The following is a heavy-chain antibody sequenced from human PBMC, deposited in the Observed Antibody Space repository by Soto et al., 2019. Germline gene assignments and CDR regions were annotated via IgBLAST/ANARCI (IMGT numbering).Heavy chain of an antibody. Sequence: QVQLVESGGGLVKPGGSLRLSCAASGFTFSDYYMSWIRQAPGKGLEWVSYISSSGSTIYYADSVKGRFTISRDNAKNSLYLQINSLRAEDTAVYYCARGEGMGGLHIVATIGVGYYYYMDVWGKGTTVTVSS. CDR2: ISSSGSTI. CDR1: GFTFSDYY. D-gene: IGHD5-12*01. J-gene: IGHJ6*03. CDR3: ARGEGMGGLHIVATIGVGYYYYMDV. V-gene: IGHV3-11*01.